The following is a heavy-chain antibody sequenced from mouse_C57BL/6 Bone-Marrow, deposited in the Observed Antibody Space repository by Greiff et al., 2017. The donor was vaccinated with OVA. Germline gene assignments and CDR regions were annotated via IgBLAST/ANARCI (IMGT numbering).Heavy chain of an antibody. CDR2: SRNKANDYTT. V-gene: IGHV7-1*01. D-gene: IGHD1-1*01. Sequence: EVQRVESGGGLVQSGRSLRLSCATSGFTFSDFYMEWVRQAPGKGLEWIAASRNKANDYTTEYSASVKGRFIVSRDTSQSILYLQMNALRAEDTAIYYCARAPTVAFMDYWGQGTSVTVSS. CDR1: GFTFSDFY. CDR3: ARAPTVAFMDY. J-gene: IGHJ4*01.